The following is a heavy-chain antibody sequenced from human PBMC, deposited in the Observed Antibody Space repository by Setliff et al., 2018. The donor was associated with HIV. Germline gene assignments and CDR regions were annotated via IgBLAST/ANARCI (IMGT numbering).Heavy chain of an antibody. J-gene: IGHJ3*02. CDR1: GGTFSSYA. CDR3: AREGAVADAFDI. D-gene: IGHD6-19*01. Sequence: ASVKVSCKASGGTFSSYAISWVRQAPGQGLEWTGGIIPILGIANYAQKFQGRVTITADKSTSTAYMELSSLGSEDTAVYYCAREGAVADAFDIWGQGTMVTVSS. V-gene: IGHV1-69*10. CDR2: IIPILGIA.